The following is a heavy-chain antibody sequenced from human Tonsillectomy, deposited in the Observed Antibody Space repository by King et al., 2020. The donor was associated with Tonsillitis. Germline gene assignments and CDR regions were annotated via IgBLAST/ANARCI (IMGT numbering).Heavy chain of an antibody. J-gene: IGHJ3*02. CDR1: GYSFTSYW. CDR3: ARRKAGRGCPDAFDI. Sequence: VQLVESGAEVKKPGESLKISCKGSGYSFTSYWIGWVRQMPGKGLEWMGIIYPGDSDTRYSPSFQGQVTISADKSISTGYLQWSSLKASDTAMYYCARRKAGRGCPDAFDIWGQGTMVTVSS. D-gene: IGHD3-10*01. V-gene: IGHV5-51*01. CDR2: IYPGDSDT.